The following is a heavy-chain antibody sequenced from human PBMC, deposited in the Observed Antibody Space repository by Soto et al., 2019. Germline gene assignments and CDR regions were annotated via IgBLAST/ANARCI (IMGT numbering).Heavy chain of an antibody. V-gene: IGHV3-23*01. J-gene: IGHJ4*02. CDR1: GFTFSSYA. CDR2: ISGSGGST. D-gene: IGHD3-3*01. CDR3: AKEKKYDFWSGYPLDFDY. Sequence: GGSLRLSCAASGFTFSSYAMSWVRQAPGKGLEWVSAISGSGGSTYYADSVKGRFTISRDNSKNTLYLQMNSLRAEDTAVYYCAKEKKYDFWSGYPLDFDYWGQGTLVTVSS.